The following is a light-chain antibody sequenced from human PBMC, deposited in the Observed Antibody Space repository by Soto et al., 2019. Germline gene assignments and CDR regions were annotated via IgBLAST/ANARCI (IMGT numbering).Light chain of an antibody. V-gene: IGLV1-36*01. CDR3: AVWDDNLNGVV. CDR1: RSNIGNNA. J-gene: IGLJ2*01. CDR2: YDD. Sequence: QSVLTQPPSVSEAPRQRVTISCSGSRSNIGNNAVNWYQQLPGKAPKLLIYYDDLLPSGVSDRFSGSKSGTSASLAISGLQSEDEADYYCAVWDDNLNGVVFGGETKLTVL.